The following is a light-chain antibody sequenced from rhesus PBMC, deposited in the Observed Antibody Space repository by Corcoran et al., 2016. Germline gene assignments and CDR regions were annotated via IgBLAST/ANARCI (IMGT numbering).Light chain of an antibody. CDR1: QSISSW. CDR3: LQYNKSPRN. Sequence: DIQMTQSPSSLSAYVGDTVTITCRASQSISSWLDWYQQKPGKTPKLLIYKTSSLQSGVPSRFSGSGSGTDFTLTISSLQPEDFATYYCLQYNKSPRNFGPGTKLDIK. J-gene: IGKJ3*01. CDR2: KTS. V-gene: IGKV1-22*01.